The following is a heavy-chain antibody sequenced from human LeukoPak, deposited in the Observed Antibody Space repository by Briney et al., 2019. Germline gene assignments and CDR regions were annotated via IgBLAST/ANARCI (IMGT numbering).Heavy chain of an antibody. CDR3: AELGITMIGGV. D-gene: IGHD3-10*02. J-gene: IGHJ6*04. CDR2: ISFSSSYI. V-gene: IGHV3-21*01. CDR1: GFSFSNFA. Sequence: PGGSLRLSCAASGFSFSNFAMTWVRQSPGKGLEWVSSISFSSSYIYYADSVKGRFTISRDNAKNSLYLQMNSLRAEDTAVYYCAELGITMIGGVWGKGTTVTISS.